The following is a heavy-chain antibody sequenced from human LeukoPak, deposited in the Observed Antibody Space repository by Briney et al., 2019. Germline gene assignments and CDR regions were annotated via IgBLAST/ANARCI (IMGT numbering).Heavy chain of an antibody. CDR1: GFTFGTYW. CDR2: ISGSGGST. J-gene: IGHJ4*02. CDR3: AKGGIYSGYAC. Sequence: GGSLRLSCTASGFTFGTYWMTWVRQASGKGLEWVSAISGSGGSTYYADSVKGRFTISRDNSKNTLYLQMNSLRAEDTAVYYCAKGGIYSGYACWGQGTLVTVSS. D-gene: IGHD5-12*01. V-gene: IGHV3-23*01.